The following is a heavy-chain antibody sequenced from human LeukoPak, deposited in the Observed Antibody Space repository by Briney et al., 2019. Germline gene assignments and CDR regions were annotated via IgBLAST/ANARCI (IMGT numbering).Heavy chain of an antibody. CDR2: IYSGGST. D-gene: IGHD4-23*01. CDR3: ARAARFGGNYDYYYGMDV. Sequence: GGPLRLSCAASGFTVSSNYMSWVRQAPGKGLEWVSVIYSGGSTYYADSVKGRFTISRDNSKNTLYLQMNSLRAEDTAVYYCARAARFGGNYDYYYGMDVWGQGTTVTVSS. J-gene: IGHJ6*02. V-gene: IGHV3-53*01. CDR1: GFTVSSNY.